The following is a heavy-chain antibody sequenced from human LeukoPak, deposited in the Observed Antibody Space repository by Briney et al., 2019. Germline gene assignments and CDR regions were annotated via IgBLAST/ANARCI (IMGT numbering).Heavy chain of an antibody. Sequence: SETLSHTCAVYGGSFSGYYWSWIRQPPGKGLEWIGEINHSGSTNYNPSLKSRVTISVDTSKNQFSLKLSSVTAADTAVYYCASSGSYIWGQGTLVTVSS. CDR1: GGSFSGYY. V-gene: IGHV4-34*01. J-gene: IGHJ4*02. CDR3: ASSGSYI. D-gene: IGHD3-10*01. CDR2: INHSGST.